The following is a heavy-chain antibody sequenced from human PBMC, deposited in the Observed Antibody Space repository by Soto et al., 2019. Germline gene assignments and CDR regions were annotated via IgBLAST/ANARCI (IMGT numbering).Heavy chain of an antibody. V-gene: IGHV1-18*01. Sequence: VASVKVSCKASGYTFTSYGISWVRQAPGQGLEWMGWISAYNGNTNYAQKLQGRVTMTTDTSTSTAYMELRSLRSDDTAVYYCARDEPAYYYGSGSYLAVYYYYGMHVWGQGTTVTVS. CDR3: ARDEPAYYYGSGSYLAVYYYYGMHV. D-gene: IGHD3-10*01. CDR2: ISAYNGNT. CDR1: GYTFTSYG. J-gene: IGHJ6*02.